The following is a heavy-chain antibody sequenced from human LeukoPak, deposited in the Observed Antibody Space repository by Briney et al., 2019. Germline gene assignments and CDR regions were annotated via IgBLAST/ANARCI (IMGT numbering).Heavy chain of an antibody. V-gene: IGHV4-34*01. D-gene: IGHD3-3*01. CDR2: INHSGST. CDR3: ARVVRDFWSGYPNFDY. J-gene: IGHJ4*02. Sequence: SETLSLTYAVYGGSFSGYYWSWIRQPPWKGLEWIGEINHSGSTNYNPSLKSRVTISVDTSKNQFSLKLSSVTAADTAVYYCARVVRDFWSGYPNFDYWGQGTLVTVSS. CDR1: GGSFSGYY.